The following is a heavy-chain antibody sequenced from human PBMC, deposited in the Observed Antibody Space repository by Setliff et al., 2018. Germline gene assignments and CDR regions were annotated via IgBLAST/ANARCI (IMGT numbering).Heavy chain of an antibody. J-gene: IGHJ4*02. CDR3: ARFSGHNYGSFDS. CDR1: GGSFSSYA. Sequence: ASVKVSCKASGGSFSSYAISWVRQAPGQGLEWMGWINPGSGATNLAQRFQGRVTMTRDTSISTAYMELSSLRSDDTAVYYCARFSGHNYGSFDSWGQGTLVTVSS. CDR2: INPGSGAT. V-gene: IGHV1-2*02. D-gene: IGHD5-18*01.